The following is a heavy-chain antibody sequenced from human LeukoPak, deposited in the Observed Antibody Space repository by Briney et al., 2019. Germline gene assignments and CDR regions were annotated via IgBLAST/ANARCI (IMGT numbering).Heavy chain of an antibody. Sequence: PGGSLRLSCAASGITFSASGMHWVRQAPGKGLEWVAMIWSDGSNQYYADSVKGRFTISRDNSKNTVYLQMDSLRAEDTAIYFCARDKGTRALDYWGQGVLVTASS. V-gene: IGHV3-33*01. CDR2: IWSDGSNQ. CDR1: GITFSASG. J-gene: IGHJ4*02. D-gene: IGHD1-1*01. CDR3: ARDKGTRALDY.